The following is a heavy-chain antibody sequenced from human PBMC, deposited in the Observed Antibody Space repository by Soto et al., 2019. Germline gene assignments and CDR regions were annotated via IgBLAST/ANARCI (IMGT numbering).Heavy chain of an antibody. V-gene: IGHV3-15*01. D-gene: IGHD3-16*01. CDR3: TTDWGSGTHYARAFDV. CDR2: IRSNIDGATT. Sequence: LRLSCAASGFAFKYARMTWVRQAPGKGLEWVGHIRSNIDGATTAYAAPVKGRFTISRDESKNTVDLQMNSLITEDTAVYYCTTDWGSGTHYARAFDVWGQGAMVTVSS. J-gene: IGHJ3*01. CDR1: GFAFKYAR.